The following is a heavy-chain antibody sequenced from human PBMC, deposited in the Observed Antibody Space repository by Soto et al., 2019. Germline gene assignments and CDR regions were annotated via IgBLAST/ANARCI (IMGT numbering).Heavy chain of an antibody. CDR1: GFTFTSSA. Sequence: SVKVSCKASGFTFTSSAVQWVRQARGQRLEWIGWIVVGSGNTNYAQKFQERVTITRDMSTSTAYMELSSLRSEDTAVYYCAADRYCSGGSCYQGVAFDIWGQGTMVTVSS. CDR3: AADRYCSGGSCYQGVAFDI. D-gene: IGHD2-15*01. V-gene: IGHV1-58*01. CDR2: IVVGSGNT. J-gene: IGHJ3*02.